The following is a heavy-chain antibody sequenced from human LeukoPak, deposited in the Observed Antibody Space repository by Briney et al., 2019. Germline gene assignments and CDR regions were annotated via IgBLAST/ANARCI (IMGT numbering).Heavy chain of an antibody. J-gene: IGHJ6*02. CDR3: ARDHEYDILTGQTSYYYYGMDV. Sequence: ASVKVSCKASGYTFTSYGFSWVRQAPGQGLEWMGWISAYNGNTNYAQKLQGRVTMTTDTSTSTAYMELRSLRSDDTAVYYCARDHEYDILTGQTSYYYYGMDVWGQGTTVTVSS. CDR1: GYTFTSYG. V-gene: IGHV1-18*01. CDR2: ISAYNGNT. D-gene: IGHD3-9*01.